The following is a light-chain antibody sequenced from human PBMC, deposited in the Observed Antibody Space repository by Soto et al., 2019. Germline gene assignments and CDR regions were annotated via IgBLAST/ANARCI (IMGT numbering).Light chain of an antibody. CDR1: QSVTSRY. CDR3: QHFGNSLWT. CDR2: GAS. Sequence: EIVLTQSPGTLSLSPWEIATLAGRASQSVTSRYLAWYQQKPGQAPRLLIYGASSRAIHTPDRFSGSGSGTDFTLTISGLEPEDFAVYYCQHFGNSLWTFGQGTKVDIK. J-gene: IGKJ1*01. V-gene: IGKV3-20*01.